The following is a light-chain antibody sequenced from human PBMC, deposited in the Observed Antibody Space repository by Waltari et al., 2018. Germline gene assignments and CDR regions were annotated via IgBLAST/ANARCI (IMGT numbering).Light chain of an antibody. CDR2: TNN. V-gene: IGLV1-44*01. CDR1: SPNIRRNV. Sequence: SVLTQPPSASRTPGPRVTTSCSGGSPNIRRNVVTWYQPFPGTAPKLLLYTNNRRPAGVPDRFSGSKSGTSASLAISGLQSEDEADYYCAAWDHSLNGPVFGGGTKLTVL. J-gene: IGLJ2*01. CDR3: AAWDHSLNGPV.